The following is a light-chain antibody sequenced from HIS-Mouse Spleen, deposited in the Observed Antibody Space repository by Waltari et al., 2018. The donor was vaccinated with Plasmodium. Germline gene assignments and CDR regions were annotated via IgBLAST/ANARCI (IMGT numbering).Light chain of an antibody. Sequence: DIVLLQSPGTLSLSPGERATLSCRASQSVSSSYLAWYQQKPGQAPRLLIYGASSRATGIPDRFSGSGSGTDFTLTISRLEPEDFAVYYCQQYGSSPPGITFGPGTKVDIK. J-gene: IGKJ3*01. CDR3: QQYGSSPPGIT. CDR1: QSVSSSY. CDR2: GAS. V-gene: IGKV3-20*01.